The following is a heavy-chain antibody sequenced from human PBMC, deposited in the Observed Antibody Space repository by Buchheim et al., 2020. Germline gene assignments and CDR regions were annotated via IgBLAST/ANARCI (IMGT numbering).Heavy chain of an antibody. Sequence: QVQLVQSGAEVKKPGSSVKVSCKASGGTFSSYAISWVRQAPGQGLEWMGGIIPIFGTANYAQKFQGRVTITADKSTSTAYMELSSLRSEDTAVYYCASQGKDRMTTVTAYYYYYYMDVWGKGTT. CDR1: GGTFSSYA. V-gene: IGHV1-69*06. CDR2: IIPIFGTA. J-gene: IGHJ6*03. D-gene: IGHD4-11*01. CDR3: ASQGKDRMTTVTAYYYYYYMDV.